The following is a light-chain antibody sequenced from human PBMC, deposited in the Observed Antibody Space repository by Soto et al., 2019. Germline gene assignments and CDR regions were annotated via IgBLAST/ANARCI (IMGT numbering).Light chain of an antibody. CDR1: QSVSNNY. Sequence: DIVSTQSPGTLSLSPGERATLSCRASQSVSNNYLAWYHQKPGQAPRLLIYGASNRATGIPDRFSGSGSGTDFALTFSRREPEDFAVYYCQQYGSSGTFGQGTRVDIK. J-gene: IGKJ1*01. V-gene: IGKV3-20*01. CDR3: QQYGSSGT. CDR2: GAS.